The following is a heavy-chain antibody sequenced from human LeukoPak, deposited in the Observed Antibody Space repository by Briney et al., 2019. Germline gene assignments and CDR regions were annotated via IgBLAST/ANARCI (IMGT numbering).Heavy chain of an antibody. CDR2: IQYDERNK. CDR1: VFTLSNYG. CDR3: VKDYGTRGTGGAYLDA. D-gene: IGHD1-1*01. J-gene: IGHJ5*02. V-gene: IGHV3-30*02. Sequence: PGGSLRLSCAASVFTLSNYGMHWVRQAPGKGLEWMTFIQYDERNKKYADSVKGRFTISRDNSKNTLYLQMNSLRTEDTAIYYCVKDYGTRGTGGAYLDAWGQGTLVTVSS.